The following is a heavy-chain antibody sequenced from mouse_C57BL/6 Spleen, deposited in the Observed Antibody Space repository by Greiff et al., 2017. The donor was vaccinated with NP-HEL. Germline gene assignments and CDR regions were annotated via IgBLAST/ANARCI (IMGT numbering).Heavy chain of an antibody. J-gene: IGHJ4*01. D-gene: IGHD1-1*01. CDR3: ASNYGSSYYAMDY. CDR1: GFNIKNTY. Sequence: EVQGVESVAELVRPGASVKLSCTASGFNIKNTYMHWVKQRPEQGLEWIGRIDPANGNTKYAPKFQGKATITADTSSNTAYLQLSSLTSEDTAIYYCASNYGSSYYAMDYWGQGTSVTVSS. V-gene: IGHV14-3*01. CDR2: IDPANGNT.